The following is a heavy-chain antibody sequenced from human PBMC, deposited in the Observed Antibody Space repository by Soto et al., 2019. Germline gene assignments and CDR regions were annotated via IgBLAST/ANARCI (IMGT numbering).Heavy chain of an antibody. Sequence: ASVKVSCKASGYTFTSYAMHWVRQAPGQRLEWMGWINAGNGNTKYSQKFQGRVTITRDTSASTAYMELSSLRSEDTAVYYCARDIVVVPPRLSGMDVWGQGTTVTVYS. CDR3: ARDIVVVPPRLSGMDV. J-gene: IGHJ6*02. CDR1: GYTFTSYA. D-gene: IGHD2-2*01. CDR2: INAGNGNT. V-gene: IGHV1-3*01.